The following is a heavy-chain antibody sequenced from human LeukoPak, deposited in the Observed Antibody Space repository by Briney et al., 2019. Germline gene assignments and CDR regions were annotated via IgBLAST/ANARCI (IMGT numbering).Heavy chain of an antibody. D-gene: IGHD6-19*01. CDR1: GFTFNDYY. J-gene: IGHJ4*02. CDR3: ARKRRGWPGDFDY. Sequence: GGSLRLSCAASGFTFNDYYMGWIRQAPGKGLEWISYISSSGSTVYFADSLKGRFTISRDNAKNSPYLVMNNLRAEDTAVYYCARKRRGWPGDFDYWGQGTLVTVAS. CDR2: ISSSGSTV. V-gene: IGHV3-11*04.